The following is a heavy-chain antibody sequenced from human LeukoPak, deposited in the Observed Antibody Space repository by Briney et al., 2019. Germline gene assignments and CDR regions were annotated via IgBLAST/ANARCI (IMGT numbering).Heavy chain of an antibody. CDR2: ISAYNGNT. V-gene: IGHV1-18*01. Sequence: GASVKVSCQASGYIFTNYDISWVRQAPGQGLEWMGWISAYNGNTNYAQKFQGRVTMTTDTSASTAYMELTSLTSDDAAAYYCARSPGDYWGQGTLVTVSS. CDR1: GYIFTNYD. D-gene: IGHD1-1*01. J-gene: IGHJ4*02. CDR3: ARSPGDY.